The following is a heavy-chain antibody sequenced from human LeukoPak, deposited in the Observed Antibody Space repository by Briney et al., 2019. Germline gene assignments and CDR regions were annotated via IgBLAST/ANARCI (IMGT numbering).Heavy chain of an antibody. CDR3: ARSRDRGGSGYHYYYYGMDV. V-gene: IGHV4-59*08. J-gene: IGHJ6*02. CDR2: IYYSGST. Sequence: WETLSLTCTVSGGSISSYYWSWIRQPPGKGLEWIGYIYYSGSTNYNPSLKSRVTISVDTSKNQFSLKLSSVTAADTAVYYCARSRDRGGSGYHYYYYGMDVRGQGTTVTVSS. D-gene: IGHD3-22*01. CDR1: GGSISSYY.